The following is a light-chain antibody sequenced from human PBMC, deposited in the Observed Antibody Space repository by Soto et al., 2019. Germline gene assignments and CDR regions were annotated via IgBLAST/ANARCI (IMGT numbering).Light chain of an antibody. J-gene: IGKJ1*01. CDR2: LGS. V-gene: IGKV2-28*01. CDR1: QSLLHSNGYNY. Sequence: DIVMTQSPLSLPVTPGEPASICCRSSQSLLHSNGYNYLDWYLQKPGQSPQLLIYLGSNRASGVPDRFSGSGSGTDFTLKISRVEAEDVGVYYCMQALQTPPWTFGQGTKVDIK. CDR3: MQALQTPPWT.